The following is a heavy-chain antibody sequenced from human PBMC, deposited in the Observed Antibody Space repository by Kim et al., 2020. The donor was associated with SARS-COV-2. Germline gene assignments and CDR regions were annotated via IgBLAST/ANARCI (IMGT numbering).Heavy chain of an antibody. V-gene: IGHV3-33*06. CDR2: IWYDGSKK. J-gene: IGHJ4*02. Sequence: GGSLRLSCAASGFTFSNYGMHWVRQAPGKGLEWVAVIWYDGSKKYYADSVKGRFTISRDNSKNTVYLQMNSLRVEDTAVYYCAKLSNIYGDYSVSFHHWGQGTLVTVSS. CDR1: GFTFSNYG. D-gene: IGHD4-17*01. CDR3: AKLSNIYGDYSVSFHH.